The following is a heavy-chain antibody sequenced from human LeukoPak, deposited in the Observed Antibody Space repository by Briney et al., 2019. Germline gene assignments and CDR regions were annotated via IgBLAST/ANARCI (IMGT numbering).Heavy chain of an antibody. CDR3: ARVRYRLAETYIDY. CDR2: ISPNSGDT. D-gene: IGHD3-16*01. Sequence: GASVKVSCKASAYTFTGYYMHWVRQAPGQGLEWMGWISPNSGDTNYAQKFQGRVTMTRDTSISTAYMELSRLRSDDTAVYYCARVRYRLAETYIDYWGQGTLVTVSS. J-gene: IGHJ4*02. V-gene: IGHV1-2*02. CDR1: AYTFTGYY.